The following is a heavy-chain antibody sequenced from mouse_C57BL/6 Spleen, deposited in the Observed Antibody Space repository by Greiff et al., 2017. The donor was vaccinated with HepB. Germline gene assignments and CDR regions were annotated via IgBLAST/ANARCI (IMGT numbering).Heavy chain of an antibody. V-gene: IGHV1-78*01. CDR2: ISPRDGST. CDR3: GRSGDYYGVGGAWFAY. CDR1: GYTFTDHT. D-gene: IGHD1-1*01. J-gene: IGHJ3*01. Sequence: VQLQQSDAELVKPGASVKISCKVSGYTFTDHTIHWMKQRPEQGLEWIGYISPRDGSTKYNEKFKGKATLTADKSSSTAYMQLNSLTSEDSAVYFGGRSGDYYGVGGAWFAYWGQGTLVTVSA.